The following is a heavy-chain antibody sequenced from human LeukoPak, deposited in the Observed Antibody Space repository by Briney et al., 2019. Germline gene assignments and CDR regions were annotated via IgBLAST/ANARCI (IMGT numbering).Heavy chain of an antibody. CDR1: GGTFSSYA. J-gene: IGHJ3*02. V-gene: IGHV1-69*04. CDR3: ARSPRGYSYGYRRARDAFDI. Sequence: SVKVSCKASGGTFSSYAFNWVRQAPGQGLERVGRIIPLLGVANHAQKLQGRVTVTADPATNTAYMELSSLIPDDTAVYYCARSPRGYSYGYRRARDAFDIWGQGTMATVSS. CDR2: IIPLLGVA. D-gene: IGHD5-18*01.